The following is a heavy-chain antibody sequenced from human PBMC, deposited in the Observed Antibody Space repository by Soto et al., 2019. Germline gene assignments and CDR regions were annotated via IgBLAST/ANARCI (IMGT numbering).Heavy chain of an antibody. CDR1: GYTLTGLS. D-gene: IGHD1-26*01. J-gene: IGHJ4*02. CDR3: ATSSTWELLGYFDY. CDR2: FDPEDGET. Sequence: EASLKVSCKVSGYTLTGLSMHLVRQARGKGLEWMGGFDPEDGETIYAQKFQGRVTMTEDTSTDTAYMELSSLRSEDTAVYYCATSSTWELLGYFDYWGQGTLVTVSS. V-gene: IGHV1-24*01.